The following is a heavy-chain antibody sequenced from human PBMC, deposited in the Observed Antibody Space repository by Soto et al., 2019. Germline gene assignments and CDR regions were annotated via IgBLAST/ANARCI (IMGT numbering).Heavy chain of an antibody. D-gene: IGHD2-15*01. CDR1: GFTFSSYA. Sequence: EVQLLESGGGLVQPGGSLRLSCAASGFTFSSYAMSWVRQAPGKGLEWVSAISGSGGSTYYADSVKGRFTISRDNSKNTLYLQMNSLRAEDTVVYYCANTKRRRYCSGGSCPYFDYWGQGTLVTVSS. V-gene: IGHV3-23*01. CDR3: ANTKRRRYCSGGSCPYFDY. J-gene: IGHJ4*02. CDR2: ISGSGGST.